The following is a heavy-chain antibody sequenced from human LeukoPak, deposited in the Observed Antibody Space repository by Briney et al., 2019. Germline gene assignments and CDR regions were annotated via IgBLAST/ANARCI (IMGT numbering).Heavy chain of an antibody. CDR3: ARRQGCSSTSCPPDS. V-gene: IGHV5-51*01. CDR2: IYPGDSDT. D-gene: IGHD2-2*01. CDR1: GYSFTTYW. Sequence: GESLKISCRGSGYSFTTYWIGWGRQMPGKSVEWMGMIYPGDSDTRYSPSFQGQVTMSADKSINTSYLQWSSLKASDTAMYYCARRQGCSSTSCPPDSWGQGTLVTVSS. J-gene: IGHJ4*02.